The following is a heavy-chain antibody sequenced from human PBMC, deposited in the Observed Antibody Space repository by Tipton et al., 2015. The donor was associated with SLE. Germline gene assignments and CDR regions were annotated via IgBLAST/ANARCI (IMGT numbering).Heavy chain of an antibody. Sequence: LRLSCTVSGGSISSSSYYWSWIRQPAGKGLEWIGHIYTSGSTNYNPSLKSRVTISVDTSKNQFSLKLSSVTAADTAVYYCARGALSTMVTDYWGQGTLVTVSS. J-gene: IGHJ4*02. CDR1: GGSISSSSYY. CDR2: IYTSGST. D-gene: IGHD4/OR15-4a*01. CDR3: ARGALSTMVTDY. V-gene: IGHV4-61*09.